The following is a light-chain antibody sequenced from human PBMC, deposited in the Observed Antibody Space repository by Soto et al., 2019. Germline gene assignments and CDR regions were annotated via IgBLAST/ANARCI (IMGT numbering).Light chain of an antibody. Sequence: QSVLTQHASVSGSPGQSVTISCTGTISDVGGYDYVSWYQHHPGKAPKLVIYGVTYRPSGVSDRFSGSKSANTASLTISGLQAEDEADYYCSSYTSSSTYVYGTGTKVTVL. CDR2: GVT. CDR3: SSYTSSSTYV. V-gene: IGLV2-14*01. CDR1: ISDVGGYDY. J-gene: IGLJ1*01.